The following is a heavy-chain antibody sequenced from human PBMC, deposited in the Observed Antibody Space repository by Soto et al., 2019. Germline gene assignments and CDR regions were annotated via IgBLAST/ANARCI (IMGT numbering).Heavy chain of an antibody. CDR1: GGSISSGGYY. V-gene: IGHV4-39*01. D-gene: IGHD2-15*01. CDR2: IYYSGST. Sequence: SETLSLTCTVSGGSISSGGYYWSWIRQPPGKGLEWIGSIYYSGSTYYNPSLKSRVTISVDTSKNQFSLKLSSVTAADTAVYYCARHTPAISISDHWGQGTLVTVSS. CDR3: ARHTPAISISDH. J-gene: IGHJ4*02.